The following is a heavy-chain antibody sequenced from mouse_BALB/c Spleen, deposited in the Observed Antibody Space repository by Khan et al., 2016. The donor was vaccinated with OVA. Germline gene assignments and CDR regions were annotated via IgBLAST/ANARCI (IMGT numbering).Heavy chain of an antibody. D-gene: IGHD2-4*01. Sequence: EVELVESGGGLVNPGGSLKLSCAASGFTFSDYYMYWVRQTPEKRLEWVATISDGGNYTYYPDDLKGRFTISRDNAKNSLYLQMSSLKSEDTAMYYCARDYDYDSYYTMDYWGQGTSVTVSS. CDR1: GFTFSDYY. J-gene: IGHJ4*01. V-gene: IGHV5-4*02. CDR2: ISDGGNYT. CDR3: ARDYDYDSYYTMDY.